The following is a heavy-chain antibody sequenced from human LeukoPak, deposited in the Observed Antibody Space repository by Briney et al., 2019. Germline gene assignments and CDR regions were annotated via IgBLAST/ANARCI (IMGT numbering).Heavy chain of an antibody. D-gene: IGHD3-22*01. Sequence: GGSLRLSCAASGFTFSSYEMNWVRQAPGKGLEWVSYISSSGSTIYYADSVKGRFAISRDNAKNSLYLQMNSLRAEDTAVYYCAREGYYYDSSVDYYYGMDVWGQGTTVTVSS. J-gene: IGHJ6*02. V-gene: IGHV3-48*03. CDR2: ISSSGSTI. CDR3: AREGYYYDSSVDYYYGMDV. CDR1: GFTFSSYE.